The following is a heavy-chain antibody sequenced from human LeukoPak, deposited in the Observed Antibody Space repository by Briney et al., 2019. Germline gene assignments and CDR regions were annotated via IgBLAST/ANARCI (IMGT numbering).Heavy chain of an antibody. J-gene: IGHJ4*02. V-gene: IGHV4-59*01. Sequence: PSETLSLTCAISGGSIPSYYWSWIRQTPGKGLEWIGYLPYSGSTNYNPSLKSRVTMSIDTSKNQFSLKLRSVTAADTAVYYCARGAYSNYLSVGYWGQGILVTVSS. CDR1: GGSIPSYY. CDR3: ARGAYSNYLSVGY. CDR2: LPYSGST. D-gene: IGHD4-11*01.